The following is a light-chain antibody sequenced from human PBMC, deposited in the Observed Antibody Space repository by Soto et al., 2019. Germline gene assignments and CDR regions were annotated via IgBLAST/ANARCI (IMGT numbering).Light chain of an antibody. CDR3: QQYNSYSSLT. CDR2: DAS. V-gene: IGKV1-5*01. CDR1: QSISSW. Sequence: DIQMTQSPSTLSASVGDRVTITCRASQSISSWLAWYQQKPGKAPKLLIYDASSLERGVPSRFSGNGSGTEFTLIISSLQPDDFATDYCQQYNSYSSLTFGGGTKVEIK. J-gene: IGKJ4*01.